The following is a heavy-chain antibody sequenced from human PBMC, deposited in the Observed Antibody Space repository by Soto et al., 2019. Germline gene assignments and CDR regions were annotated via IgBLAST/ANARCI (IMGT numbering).Heavy chain of an antibody. CDR3: SRFAATGLDY. CDR2: IYWDDDK. Sequence: QITLTESGPTLVKPTQTLTLTCTFSGFSLSTSGVGVGWICQPPGKALESLALIYWDDDKRYSPYLNSRLTITKDTAKDQVVLTMTNMDHVDTATYYCSRFAATGLDYWGQGALVTVSS. V-gene: IGHV2-5*02. D-gene: IGHD6-13*01. CDR1: GFSLSTSGVG. J-gene: IGHJ4*02.